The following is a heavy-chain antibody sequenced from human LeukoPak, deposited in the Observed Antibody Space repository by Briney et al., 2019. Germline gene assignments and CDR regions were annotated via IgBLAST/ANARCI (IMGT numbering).Heavy chain of an antibody. J-gene: IGHJ4*02. D-gene: IGHD4-23*01. CDR3: ARGRDYAGIAAMYDH. Sequence: KAGGSLRLSCSASGFTFSSYSMNWVRQAPGKGLEWVSSISSSSSYIYYADSVKGRFTISRDNAKNSLYLQMNSLRAEDTAVYYCARGRDYAGIAAMYDHWGQGMLVTVSS. CDR1: GFTFSSYS. CDR2: ISSSSSYI. V-gene: IGHV3-21*01.